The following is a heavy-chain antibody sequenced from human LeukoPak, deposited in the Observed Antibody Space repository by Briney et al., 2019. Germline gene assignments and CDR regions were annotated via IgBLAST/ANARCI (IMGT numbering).Heavy chain of an antibody. CDR1: GYTFTSYG. CDR3: ALVTITQGY. CDR2: ISAYNGNT. D-gene: IGHD2-21*02. Sequence: ASVKVSCKASGYTFTSYGISWVRQAPGQGLEWMGWISAYNGNTNYAQKLQGRVSMTRNTSISTAYMELSSLRSDDTAVYYCALVTITQGYWGQGTLVTVSP. V-gene: IGHV1-18*01. J-gene: IGHJ4*02.